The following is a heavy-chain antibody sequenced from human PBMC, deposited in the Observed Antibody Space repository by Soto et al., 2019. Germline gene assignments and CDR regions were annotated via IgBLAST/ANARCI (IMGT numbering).Heavy chain of an antibody. V-gene: IGHV4-39*01. J-gene: IGHJ4*02. CDR2: IFYSGST. D-gene: IGHD5-12*01. CDR3: ARRGSGYERYHDY. CDR1: GGSISSDSYS. Sequence: QLQLQESGPGLVMPSETLSLTCTVSGGSISSDSYSWNWIRQPPGKGLEWIGSIFYSGSTFYNPSLKSRVTISVDTSKNQFSLRLTSVTAADMAVYYCARRGSGYERYHDYWGQGTLVTVSS.